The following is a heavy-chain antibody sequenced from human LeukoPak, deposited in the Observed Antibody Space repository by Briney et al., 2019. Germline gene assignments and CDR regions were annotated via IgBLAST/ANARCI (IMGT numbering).Heavy chain of an antibody. D-gene: IGHD6-19*01. CDR1: GYTFTSYD. Sequence: ASVKVSCKASGYTFTSYDINWVRQATGQGLEWMGWMDPNSGNTGYAQKFQGRVTMTRNTSISTAYMELSSLRSEDTAVYYCARGRTAVAEGDYWGQGTLVTVSS. V-gene: IGHV1-8*01. CDR2: MDPNSGNT. J-gene: IGHJ4*02. CDR3: ARGRTAVAEGDY.